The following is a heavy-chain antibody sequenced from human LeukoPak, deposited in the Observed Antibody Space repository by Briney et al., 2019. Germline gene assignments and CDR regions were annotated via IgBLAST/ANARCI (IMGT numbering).Heavy chain of an antibody. V-gene: IGHV5-51*01. Sequence: GASLKISCKGSGSSFTSYWIGWVRQMPGKGLEGMGIIYPGDSDTRYSPSFQGQVNISADKSISTASLQWSSLKASDTAMYYCARRATDDYYYYMDVWGKGTTVTVSS. J-gene: IGHJ6*03. CDR1: GSSFTSYW. CDR3: ARRATDDYYYYMDV. D-gene: IGHD5-24*01. CDR2: IYPGDSDT.